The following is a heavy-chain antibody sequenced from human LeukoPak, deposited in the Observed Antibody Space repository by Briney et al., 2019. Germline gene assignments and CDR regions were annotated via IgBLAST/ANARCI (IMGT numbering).Heavy chain of an antibody. CDR3: AHRRYSNYDFDY. D-gene: IGHD4-11*01. CDR1: GFSLSTSGVG. J-gene: IGHJ4*02. Sequence: SDPMLVKPTQTLTLTCTFSGFSLSTSGVGVGWIRQPPGKALEWLALIYWDDDKRYSPSLKSRLTITKDTSKNQVVLTMTNMDPVDTATYYRAHRRYSNYDFDYWGQGTLVTVSS. V-gene: IGHV2-5*02. CDR2: IYWDDDK.